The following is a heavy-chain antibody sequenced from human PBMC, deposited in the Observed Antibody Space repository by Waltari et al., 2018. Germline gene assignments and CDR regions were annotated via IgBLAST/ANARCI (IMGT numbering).Heavy chain of an antibody. D-gene: IGHD3-10*01. CDR3: AKDITYYYGSGSLD. J-gene: IGHJ4*02. CDR2: ISYDGSNK. V-gene: IGHV3-30*18. Sequence: GEAWVAVISYDGSNKYYADSVKGRFTIARDNSKNTLYLQMNSLRAEDTAVYYCAKDITYYYGSGSLDWGQGTLVTVSS.